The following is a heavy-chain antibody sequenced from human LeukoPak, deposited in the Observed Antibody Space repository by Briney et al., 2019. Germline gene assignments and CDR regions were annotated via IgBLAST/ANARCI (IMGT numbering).Heavy chain of an antibody. CDR1: GGSINSNDYY. CDR3: ASRGYDSDYFDY. CDR2: IYNSAT. D-gene: IGHD5-12*01. J-gene: IGHJ4*02. V-gene: IGHV4-30-4*01. Sequence: SRTLSLTCTVSGGSINSNDYYWSWIRQPPGKGLEWIGYIYNSATYSYPSLKSRVTISVATSKNQFSLRLSSVTAADTAVYFCASRGYDSDYFDYWGQGTLVTVSS.